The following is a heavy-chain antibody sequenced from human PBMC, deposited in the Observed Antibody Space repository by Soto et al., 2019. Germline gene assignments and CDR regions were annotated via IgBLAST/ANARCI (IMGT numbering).Heavy chain of an antibody. J-gene: IGHJ3*02. D-gene: IGHD3-22*01. CDR2: INPSGGST. CDR1: GYTFTSYY. V-gene: IGHV1-46*01. Sequence: QVQLVQSGAEVKKPGASVKVSCKASGYTFTSYYMHWVRQAPGQGLEWMGIINPSGGSTSYAQKFQGRATMTRDTSTSTVYMELSSLRSEDTAVYYCARERSMIVVVIDAFDIWGQGTMVTVSS. CDR3: ARERSMIVVVIDAFDI.